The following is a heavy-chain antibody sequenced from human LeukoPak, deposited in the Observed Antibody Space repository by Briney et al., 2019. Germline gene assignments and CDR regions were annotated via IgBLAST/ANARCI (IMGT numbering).Heavy chain of an antibody. Sequence: ASVKVSCKASGYTFTGHYMHWVRQAPGQGLEWMGWINPNSGGTNYAQKFQDRVTMTRDTSISTVYMELGSLRSDDTAVYYCARDQSTSFSSSYHFDYWGQGTLVIVSS. J-gene: IGHJ4*02. CDR3: ARDQSTSFSSSYHFDY. CDR2: INPNSGGT. CDR1: GYTFTGHY. D-gene: IGHD6-6*01. V-gene: IGHV1-2*02.